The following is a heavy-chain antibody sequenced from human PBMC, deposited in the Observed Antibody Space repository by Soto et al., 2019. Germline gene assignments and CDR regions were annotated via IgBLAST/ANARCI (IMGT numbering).Heavy chain of an antibody. Sequence: SETLSLTRPVSGGSITRFYPNHNRQPPGKGLEWIGYIYYSGSTNYNPSLKSRVTISVDTSKSQFSLKLSSVTAADTAVYFCARRYGGNLDYWSPGTLVTVSS. CDR2: IYYSGST. V-gene: IGHV4-59*08. CDR3: ARRYGGNLDY. J-gene: IGHJ4*02. D-gene: IGHD1-26*01. CDR1: GGSITRFY.